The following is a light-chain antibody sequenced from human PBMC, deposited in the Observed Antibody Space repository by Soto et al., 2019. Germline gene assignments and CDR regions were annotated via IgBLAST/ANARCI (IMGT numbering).Light chain of an antibody. CDR2: EVS. J-gene: IGLJ1*01. V-gene: IGLV2-14*01. CDR3: SSYTSISSLGV. CDR1: GSDVSSYKY. Sequence: QSALTQPASVSGSPGQSITISCTGTGSDVSSYKYVSWYQQHPGKAPKLIIFEVSNRPSGVSDRFSGSKSGNRASLTISGLQAEDEADYYCSSYTSISSLGVFGTGTKLAVL.